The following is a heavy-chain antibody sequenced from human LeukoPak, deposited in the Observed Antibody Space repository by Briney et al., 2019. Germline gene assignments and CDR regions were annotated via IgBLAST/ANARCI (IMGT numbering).Heavy chain of an antibody. V-gene: IGHV2-5*01. CDR2: IYWNDDK. Sequence: SGPTLVKPTQTLTLTCTFSGFSLSTSGVAVGRIRQPPGKALEWLALIYWNDDKRYSPSLKSRLTITKDTSKNQVVLTMTNMDPVDTATYYCAHRHRMPHFDYWGQGTLVTVSS. D-gene: IGHD2-15*01. CDR1: GFSLSTSGVA. J-gene: IGHJ4*02. CDR3: AHRHRMPHFDY.